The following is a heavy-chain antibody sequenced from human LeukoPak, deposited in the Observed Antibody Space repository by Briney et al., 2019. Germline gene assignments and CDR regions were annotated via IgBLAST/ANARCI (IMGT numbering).Heavy chain of an antibody. V-gene: IGHV3-23*01. CDR1: GFTFSDYA. CDR2: ISGGGTPT. J-gene: IGHJ4*02. D-gene: IGHD3-3*01. CDR3: ARHSGFDFWSSYLDY. Sequence: GGSLRLSCVVFGFTFSDYAMSWVRQAPGKGLEWVSAISGGGTPTFYADSVKGRFITSRDNSKNTLYLQMNSLRVEDTAVYYCARHSGFDFWSSYLDYWGQGLLVTVSS.